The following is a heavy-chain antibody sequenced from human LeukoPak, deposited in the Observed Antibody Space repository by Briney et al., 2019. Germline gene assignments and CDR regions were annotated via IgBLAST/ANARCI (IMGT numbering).Heavy chain of an antibody. CDR2: INHSGST. D-gene: IGHD2-21*02. Sequence: PGGSLRLSCAASGFTFSSYAMSWIRQPPGKGLEWIGEINHSGSTNYNPSLKSRVTISVDTSKNQFSLKLSSVTAADTAVYYCARVGTAEYIVVVTAIPYFDYWGQGTLVTVSS. CDR1: GFTFSSYA. CDR3: ARVGTAEYIVVVTAIPYFDY. V-gene: IGHV4-34*01. J-gene: IGHJ4*02.